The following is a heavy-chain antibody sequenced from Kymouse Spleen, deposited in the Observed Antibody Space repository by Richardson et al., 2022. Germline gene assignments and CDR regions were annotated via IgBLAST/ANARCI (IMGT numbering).Heavy chain of an antibody. D-gene: IGHD6-19*01. CDR1: GFTFSSYD. CDR3: ARAPIAVALFDY. CDR2: IGTAGDT. V-gene: IGHV3-13*01. Sequence: EVQLVESGGGLVQPGGSLRLSCAASGFTFSSYDMHWVRQATGKGLEWVSAIGTAGDTYYPGSVKGRFTISRENAKNSLYLQMNSLRAGDTAVYYCARAPIAVALFDYWGQGTLVTVSS. J-gene: IGHJ4*02.